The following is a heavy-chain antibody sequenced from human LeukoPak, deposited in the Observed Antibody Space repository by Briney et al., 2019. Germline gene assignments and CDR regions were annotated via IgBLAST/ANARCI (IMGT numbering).Heavy chain of an antibody. CDR3: AKEWGVDYGLRY. CDR1: GFTLSNYW. CDR2: IKEEGSEK. J-gene: IGHJ4*02. D-gene: IGHD4-17*01. Sequence: GGSLRLSCAASGFTLSNYWMTWVRQAPGKGLEGVANIKEEGSEKYYVDSVKGRFTISRDNAKNSLYLQMNSLRADGTAVYYCAKEWGVDYGLRYWGQGTLVTVSS. V-gene: IGHV3-7*03.